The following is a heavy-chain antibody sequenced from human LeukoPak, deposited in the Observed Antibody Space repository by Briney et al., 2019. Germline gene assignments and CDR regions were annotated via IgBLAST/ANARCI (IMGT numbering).Heavy chain of an antibody. CDR2: ISAYNGNT. Sequence: PEASVKVSCKASGYTFSSYGISWVRQAPGQGLEWMGWISAYNGNTNYAQKLQGRVTMTTDASTSTAYMELRSLRSDDTAVYYCARDRLSPYSSGWENFDYWGQGTLVTVSS. J-gene: IGHJ4*02. D-gene: IGHD6-19*01. CDR3: ARDRLSPYSSGWENFDY. CDR1: GYTFSSYG. V-gene: IGHV1-18*01.